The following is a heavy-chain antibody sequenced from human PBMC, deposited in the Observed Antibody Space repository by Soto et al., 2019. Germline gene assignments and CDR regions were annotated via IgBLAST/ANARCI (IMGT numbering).Heavy chain of an antibody. CDR3: ARSHGDYDQGGFAFDI. D-gene: IGHD4-17*01. CDR1: RVTVSSYD. Sequence: HPGGSLRLSCAASRVTVSSYDMHWVRQATGKGLEWVSAIGTAGDTYYPGSVKGRFTISRENAKNSLYLQMNSLRAEDTAVYYCARSHGDYDQGGFAFDIWGQGTMVTVSS. V-gene: IGHV3-13*01. CDR2: IGTAGDT. J-gene: IGHJ3*02.